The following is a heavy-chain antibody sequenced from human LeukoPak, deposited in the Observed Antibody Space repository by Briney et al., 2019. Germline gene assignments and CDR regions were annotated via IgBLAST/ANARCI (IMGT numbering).Heavy chain of an antibody. D-gene: IGHD3-3*01. CDR1: GGTFSSYA. V-gene: IGHV1-69*05. CDR3: ATVEWDTPHAYFDY. CDR2: IIPIFGTA. Sequence: GSSVKVSCKASGGTFSSYAISWVRQAPGQGLEWMGGIIPIFGTANYAQKFQGRVTITTDESTSTAYMELISLRSEDTAVYYCATVEWDTPHAYFDYWGQGTLVTVSS. J-gene: IGHJ4*02.